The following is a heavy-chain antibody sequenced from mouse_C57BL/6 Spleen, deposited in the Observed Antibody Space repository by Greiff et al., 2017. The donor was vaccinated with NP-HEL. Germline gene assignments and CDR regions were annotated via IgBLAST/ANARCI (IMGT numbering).Heavy chain of an antibody. J-gene: IGHJ1*03. Sequence: VQLKESGPSLVRPSQTLSLTCTVTGFSIKSDYYWIWIRQFPGNKLEYIGYTFYSGITYYNPSLESRTYITRDTSKNQFSLKLSSVTTEDTATYYCERDRSKGGFFDVWGTGNTVTVSS. CDR3: ERDRSKGGFFDV. V-gene: IGHV3-3*01. CDR2: TFYSGIT. CDR1: GFSIKSDYY.